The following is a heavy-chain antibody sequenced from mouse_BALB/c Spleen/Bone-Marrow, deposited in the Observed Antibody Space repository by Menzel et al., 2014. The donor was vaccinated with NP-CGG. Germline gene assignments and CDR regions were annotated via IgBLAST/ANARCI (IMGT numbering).Heavy chain of an antibody. Sequence: EVKLVESGGGLVKPGGSLKLSCAASGFTFSSYAMSWVRQTPEMRLEWVATISSGGSYTYYPDSVKGRFTISGDNAKNTLYLQMSSLRSEDTAMYYCARRGITRLLDYWGQGTTLTVSS. J-gene: IGHJ2*01. CDR2: ISSGGSYT. CDR3: ARRGITRLLDY. V-gene: IGHV5-9-1*01. CDR1: GFTFSSYA. D-gene: IGHD2-4*01.